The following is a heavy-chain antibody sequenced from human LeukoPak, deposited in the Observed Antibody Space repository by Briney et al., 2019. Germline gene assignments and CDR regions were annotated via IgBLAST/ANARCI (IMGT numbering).Heavy chain of an antibody. CDR1: GFSLSTSGVG. J-gene: IGHJ4*02. V-gene: IGHV2-5*02. CDR2: IYWDDDK. D-gene: IGHD5-12*01. CDR3: AHPKLGLRLGGFDY. Sequence: SGPTLVNPTQTLTLTCTFSGFSLSTSGVGVGWIRQPAGKALEWLALIYWDDDKRYSPSLKSRLTITKDTSKNQVVLTMTNMDPVDTATYYCAHPKLGLRLGGFDYWGQGTLVTVSS.